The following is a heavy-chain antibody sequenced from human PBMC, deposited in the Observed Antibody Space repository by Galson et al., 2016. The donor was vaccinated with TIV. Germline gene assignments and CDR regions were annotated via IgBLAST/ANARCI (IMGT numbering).Heavy chain of an antibody. Sequence: SLRLSCAASGFTFGNSAMSWVRQAPGKGLEWVSVINDDGGRKNYANSVKGRLTISRDNSKNMVYLQMYNLRVEDTTIYYCAKVEDGAMLKYGGLIVLGGFDYWGQGSLVTVS. CDR1: GFTFGNSA. V-gene: IGHV3-23*01. D-gene: IGHD3-16*02. CDR3: AKVEDGAMLKYGGLIVLGGFDY. CDR2: INDDGGRK. J-gene: IGHJ4*02.